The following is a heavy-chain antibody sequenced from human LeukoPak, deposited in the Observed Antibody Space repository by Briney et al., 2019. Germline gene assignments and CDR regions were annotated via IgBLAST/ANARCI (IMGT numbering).Heavy chain of an antibody. CDR2: ISYDGSNK. D-gene: IGHD3-10*01. V-gene: IGHV3-30-3*01. J-gene: IGHJ4*02. Sequence: QPGRSLRLSCAASGFTFSTYAMHWVRQGPGKGLEWVAVISYDGSNKYYADSVKGRFTISRDNSKNTLYLQMSSLSAEDTAVYYCARTTTPHYYGSGIYALGYWGQGTLVTVPS. CDR1: GFTFSTYA. CDR3: ARTTTPHYYGSGIYALGY.